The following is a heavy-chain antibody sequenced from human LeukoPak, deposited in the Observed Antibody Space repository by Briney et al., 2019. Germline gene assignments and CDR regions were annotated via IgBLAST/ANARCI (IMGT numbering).Heavy chain of an antibody. CDR1: GFTFSSYA. CDR2: ISYDGSNK. D-gene: IGHD3-10*01. J-gene: IGHJ4*02. CDR3: ARGYYYGSGSRIGGY. V-gene: IGHV3-30-3*01. Sequence: GGSLRLSCAASGFTFSSYAMHWVRQAPGKGLEWVAVISYDGSNKYYADSVKGRFTISRDNSKNTLYLQMNSLRAEDTAVYYCARGYYYGSGSRIGGYWGQGTLVTVSS.